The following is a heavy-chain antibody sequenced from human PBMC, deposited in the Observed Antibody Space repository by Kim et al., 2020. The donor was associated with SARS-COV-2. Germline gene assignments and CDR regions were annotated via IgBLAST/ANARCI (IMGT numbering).Heavy chain of an antibody. CDR1: GFTFSDYW. CDR3: ARGPKSDGG. CDR2: INTDGSFT. J-gene: IGHJ3*01. V-gene: IGHV3-74*01. D-gene: IGHD2-15*01. Sequence: GGSLRLSCAASGFTFSDYWMHWVRQVPGKGLVCVSRINTDGSFTNYADSVKGRFTISRDNAKSTLYLQMNSLRAEDTAVYYCARGPKSDGGWGQGPMVTV.